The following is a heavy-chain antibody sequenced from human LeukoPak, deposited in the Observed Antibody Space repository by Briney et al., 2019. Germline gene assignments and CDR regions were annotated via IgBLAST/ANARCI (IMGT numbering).Heavy chain of an antibody. CDR3: AREVASAGLDY. CDR1: GGSISSYY. V-gene: IGHV4-59*01. J-gene: IGHJ4*02. D-gene: IGHD5-12*01. CDR2: IYYSGST. Sequence: SETLSLTCTVSGGSISSYYWSWIRQPPGKGLEWIGYIYYSGSTNYNPSLKSRVTISVDTSKNQFSLKLSSVAAADTAVYYCAREVASAGLDYWGQGTLVTVSS.